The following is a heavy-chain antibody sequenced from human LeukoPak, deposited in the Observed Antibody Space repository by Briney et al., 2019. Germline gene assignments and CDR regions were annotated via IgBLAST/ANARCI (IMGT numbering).Heavy chain of an antibody. CDR3: ARAYCSSTSCPSLGAFDI. CDR1: GYTFTGYY. D-gene: IGHD2-2*01. CDR2: INPNSGGT. V-gene: IGHV1-2*02. Sequence: ASVKVSCKASGYTFTGYYMHWVRQAPGQGLEWMGWINPNSGGTNYAQKFQGRVTMTRDTSISTAYMELSRLRSDDTAVYYCARAYCSSTSCPSLGAFDIWGQGTMVTASS. J-gene: IGHJ3*02.